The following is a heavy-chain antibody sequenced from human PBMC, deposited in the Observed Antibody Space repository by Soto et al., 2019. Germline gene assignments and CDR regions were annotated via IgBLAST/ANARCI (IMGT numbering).Heavy chain of an antibody. CDR3: ARGDYYDSSGPFSDAFDT. Sequence: GGSLRLSCVASGYLFSDYYTDWVRQAPGKGLEWIARIRNKARSHTTEYAASVKGRFIISRDDSENSLYLQMNSLRAEDTAVYYCARGDYYDSSGPFSDAFDTWGQGTMVTV. J-gene: IGHJ3*02. CDR1: GYLFSDYY. D-gene: IGHD3-22*01. V-gene: IGHV3-72*01. CDR2: IRNKARSHTT.